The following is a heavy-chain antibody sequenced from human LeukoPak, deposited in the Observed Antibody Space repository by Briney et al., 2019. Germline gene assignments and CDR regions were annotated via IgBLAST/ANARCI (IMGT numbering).Heavy chain of an antibody. Sequence: GASVKVSCKSSGGSFTNYAINWLRQAPGQGLEWMGGIIPIFGTANYAQKFQGRVTITADKFTSTAYMALSSLRSEDTAVYYCARNDFWSGYGALYYYYMDVWGKGTTVTVSS. CDR1: GGSFTNYA. V-gene: IGHV1-69*06. CDR2: IIPIFGTA. D-gene: IGHD3-3*01. J-gene: IGHJ6*03. CDR3: ARNDFWSGYGALYYYYMDV.